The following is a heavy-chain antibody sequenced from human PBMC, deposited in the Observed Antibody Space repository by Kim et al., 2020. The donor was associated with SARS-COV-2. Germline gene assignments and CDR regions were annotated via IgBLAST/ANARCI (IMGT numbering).Heavy chain of an antibody. Sequence: SETLSLTCAVSGASINNNNWWSWVRQPPGKGLEWIGELYHDGSSNYNPSLKSRVTISVDSSKNQFSLKLTSLTAADTAVYYCARGGGYYHSTGYVDGFDIWGQGTVVTVSS. CDR2: LYHDGSS. CDR1: GASINNNNW. J-gene: IGHJ3*02. V-gene: IGHV4-4*02. D-gene: IGHD3-22*01. CDR3: ARGGGYYHSTGYVDGFDI.